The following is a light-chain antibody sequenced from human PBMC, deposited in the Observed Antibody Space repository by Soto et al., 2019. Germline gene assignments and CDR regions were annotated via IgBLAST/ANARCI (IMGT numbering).Light chain of an antibody. CDR3: QQTYRSPFT. V-gene: IGKV1-39*01. CDR1: QNILTY. J-gene: IGKJ3*01. Sequence: DIQMTQSPSSLSASVGENVTMSCRASQNILTYLNWYQQNPGRAPKLLIFGASILQDGVPSRFSGIGSGTEFTLTITSLRPEDFATYFCQQTYRSPFTFGPGTKVDVK. CDR2: GAS.